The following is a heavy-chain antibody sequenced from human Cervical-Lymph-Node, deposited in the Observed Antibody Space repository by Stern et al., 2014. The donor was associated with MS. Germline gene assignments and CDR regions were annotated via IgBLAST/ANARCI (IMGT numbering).Heavy chain of an antibody. CDR2: IHYSGTT. D-gene: IGHD5-24*01. CDR1: GGSISSGEYY. Sequence: QVQLQESGPGLVKPSQTLSLTCAVSGGSISSGEYYWSWIRQSPGKGLEWNGYIHYSGTTYYNPSLKSRVTISVDTSKNQISLKLSSVTAADTAVYYCSRDADAYSLVFGSWGRGTLVTVSS. V-gene: IGHV4-30-4*01. CDR3: SRDADAYSLVFGS. J-gene: IGHJ4*02.